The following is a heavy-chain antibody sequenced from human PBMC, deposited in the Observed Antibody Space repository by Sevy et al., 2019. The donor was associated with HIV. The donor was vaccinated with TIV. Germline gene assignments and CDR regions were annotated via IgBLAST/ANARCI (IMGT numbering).Heavy chain of an antibody. J-gene: IGHJ4*02. V-gene: IGHV3-72*01. CDR2: IRNKADSYTT. CDR3: ATHAGIAAAGRVFDY. Sequence: GGSLRLSCAASGFTFSDHYMEWVRQAPGKGLEWVGRIRNKADSYTTGYAASVKGRFTISRTDSKNSLYLLMNSLKTEDTAVYYCATHAGIAAAGRVFDYWGQGTLVTVSS. D-gene: IGHD6-13*01. CDR1: GFTFSDHY.